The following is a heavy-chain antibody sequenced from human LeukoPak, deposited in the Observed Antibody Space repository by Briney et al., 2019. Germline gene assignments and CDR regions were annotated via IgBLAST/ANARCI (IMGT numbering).Heavy chain of an antibody. CDR2: IYHSGST. CDR1: GYSISSGHY. CDR3: ARDHLSGSFDY. J-gene: IGHJ4*02. V-gene: IGHV4-38-2*02. D-gene: IGHD1-26*01. Sequence: PSETLSLTCTVSGYSISSGHYWAWIRQPPGKGLEWIGSIYHSGSTYYNPSLKSRVTMSVDTSKNQFSLKLSSVTAADTAVYYCARDHLSGSFDYWGQGTLVTVSS.